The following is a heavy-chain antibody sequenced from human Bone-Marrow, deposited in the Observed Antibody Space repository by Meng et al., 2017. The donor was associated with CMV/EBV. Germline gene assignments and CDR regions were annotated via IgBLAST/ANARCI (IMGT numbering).Heavy chain of an antibody. V-gene: IGHV4-59*01. CDR2: IYNTGST. Sequence: SETLSLTCSVSGGSISGYYWSWIRQPPGKGLEWIGYIYNTGSTNYNPSLKSRVIISFDTSKNHFSLKLSSVTAADTAVYFCARGHWLVRYFDYWGQGTLVTVSS. J-gene: IGHJ4*02. CDR1: GGSISGYY. D-gene: IGHD6-19*01. CDR3: ARGHWLVRYFDY.